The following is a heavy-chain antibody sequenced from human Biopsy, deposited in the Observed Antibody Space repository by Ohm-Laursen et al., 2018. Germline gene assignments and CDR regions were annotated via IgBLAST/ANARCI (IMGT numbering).Heavy chain of an antibody. CDR2: VYYSGST. CDR3: ARHPLDDFWSGAHYYFNY. CDR1: GGSISSSTFY. Sequence: SETLSLTCTVSGGSISSSTFYWGWLRQPPGKGLEWIGHVYYSGSTFYNSSLESRVTVSVDTSKNQFHPRLTSMSASDTAVYYCARHPLDDFWSGAHYYFNYWGLGTLVTVSS. D-gene: IGHD3-3*01. V-gene: IGHV4-39*01. J-gene: IGHJ4*02.